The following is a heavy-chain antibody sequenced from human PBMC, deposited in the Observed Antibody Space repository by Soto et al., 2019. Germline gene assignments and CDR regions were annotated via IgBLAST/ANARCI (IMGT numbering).Heavy chain of an antibody. CDR1: GFTFSSYA. V-gene: IGHV3-23*01. J-gene: IGHJ4*02. CDR3: ARVRWLSEYDILTGYYIFDQ. D-gene: IGHD3-9*01. Sequence: PGGSLRLSCAASGFTFSSYALSWVRQAPGKGLEWVSLVSGSGGRTYYADSVKGRFTISRDNSKNTPYLQMNSLRAEDTAVYYCARVRWLSEYDILTGYYIFDQWGRGTLVTVSS. CDR2: VSGSGGRT.